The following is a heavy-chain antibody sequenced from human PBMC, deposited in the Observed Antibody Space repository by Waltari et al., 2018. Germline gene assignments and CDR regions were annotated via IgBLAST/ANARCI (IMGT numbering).Heavy chain of an antibody. Sequence: QVQLQQWRAALLKPSGTLSLPCAVYGGSLSGFYWSCIRQPPGKGLEWIGEINHSGSTNYNPSLKSRVTISVDTSKNQFSLKLSSVTAADTAVYYCARGRQWLVSGCDYWGQGTLVTVSS. CDR3: ARGRQWLVSGCDY. V-gene: IGHV4-34*01. J-gene: IGHJ4*02. D-gene: IGHD6-19*01. CDR1: GGSLSGFY. CDR2: INHSGST.